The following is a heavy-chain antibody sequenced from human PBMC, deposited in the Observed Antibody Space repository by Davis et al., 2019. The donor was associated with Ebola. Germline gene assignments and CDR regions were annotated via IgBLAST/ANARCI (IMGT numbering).Heavy chain of an antibody. J-gene: IGHJ3*02. CDR1: GFILRNYV. CDR3: VKDSSNIWFDI. D-gene: IGHD2/OR15-2a*01. Sequence: GESLKISCETSGFILRNYVMSWVRQAPGKGLEWVSTFGTGGDTYYADSVKGRFAISRDNSRGTLYLQMNSLRVEDSAIYYCVKDSSNIWFDIWGQGTLVTVSS. CDR2: FGTGGDT. V-gene: IGHV3-23*01.